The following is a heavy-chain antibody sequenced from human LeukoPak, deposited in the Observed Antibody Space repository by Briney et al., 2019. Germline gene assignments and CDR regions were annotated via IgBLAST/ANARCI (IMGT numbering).Heavy chain of an antibody. CDR2: INHSGST. CDR3: ARRLRYSDY. J-gene: IGHJ4*02. Sequence: PSETLSRTCAVDGGCFSGYYWSWIRQPPGKGLEGIGEINHSGSTNYNPSLKSLVTISVDTSKNQSSLKLTPVTAADPAVSYCARRLRYSDYWGQGTLVTVSS. V-gene: IGHV4-34*01. CDR1: GGCFSGYY. D-gene: IGHD4-17*01.